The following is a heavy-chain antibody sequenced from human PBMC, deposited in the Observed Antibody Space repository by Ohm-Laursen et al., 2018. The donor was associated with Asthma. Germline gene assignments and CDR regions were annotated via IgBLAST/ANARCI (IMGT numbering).Heavy chain of an antibody. Sequence: SETLSLTCTVSGGSISSGGYYWSRIRQPPGKGLEWIGYIYHSGSTNYNPSLKSRVTISVDTSKNQFSLKLSSVTAADTAVYYCARIRNDYGDYEFDYWGQGTLVTVSS. CDR2: IYHSGST. J-gene: IGHJ4*02. CDR1: GGSISSGGYY. CDR3: ARIRNDYGDYEFDY. D-gene: IGHD4-17*01. V-gene: IGHV4-61*08.